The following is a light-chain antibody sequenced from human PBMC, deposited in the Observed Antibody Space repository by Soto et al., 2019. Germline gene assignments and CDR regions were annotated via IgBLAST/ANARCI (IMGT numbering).Light chain of an antibody. CDR1: SSNIGSNY. V-gene: IGLV1-47*01. CDR2: RND. CDR3: AAWDDSRSGYYV. Sequence: QSGLTQPPSASGTPGQRVTISCSGSSSNIGSNYVYWYQQLPGTAPKLLLYRNDQRPSGVPDRFSGSKSGTSASLAISGLRSEDEADYYCAAWDDSRSGYYVFGTGAKVTVL. J-gene: IGLJ1*01.